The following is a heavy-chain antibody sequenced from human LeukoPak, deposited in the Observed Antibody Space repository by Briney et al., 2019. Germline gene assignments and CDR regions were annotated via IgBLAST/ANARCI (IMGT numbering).Heavy chain of an antibody. D-gene: IGHD5-12*01. J-gene: IGHJ4*02. CDR2: TSSNGGST. Sequence: GGPLRLSCSASGFTFSSYAMHWVHQAPGKGLEYVSATSSNGGSTYYADSVKGRFTISRDNSKNTLYLQMSSLRAEDTAVYYCVKGGYSGYDYAYWGQGTQVTVSS. CDR1: GFTFSSYA. CDR3: VKGGYSGYDYAY. V-gene: IGHV3-64D*06.